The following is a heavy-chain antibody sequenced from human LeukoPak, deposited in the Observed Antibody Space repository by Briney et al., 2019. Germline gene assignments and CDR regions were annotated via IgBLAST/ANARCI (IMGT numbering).Heavy chain of an antibody. CDR3: ARGGWRPDLRYFDYDAFDI. Sequence: GASVKVSCKASGYTFTSYGISWVRQAPGQGLEWMGWISAYKGNTNYAQKLQGRVTMTTDTSTSTAYMELRSLRSDDTAVYYCARGGWRPDLRYFDYDAFDIWGQGTMVTVSS. D-gene: IGHD3-9*01. CDR1: GYTFTSYG. CDR2: ISAYKGNT. J-gene: IGHJ3*02. V-gene: IGHV1-18*01.